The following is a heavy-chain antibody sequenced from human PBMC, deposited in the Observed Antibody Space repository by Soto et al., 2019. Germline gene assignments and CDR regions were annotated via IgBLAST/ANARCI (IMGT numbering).Heavy chain of an antibody. V-gene: IGHV6-1*01. CDR2: TYYRSKWYN. D-gene: IGHD2-8*01. J-gene: IGHJ4*02. CDR3: ARAEFDSVSMVYHRFDY. CDR1: GDSFSSNIDA. Sequence: PXHTLSLTFAISGDSFSSNIDAWNWIRQSPSRGLEWLGRTYYRSKWYNDYAVSLKSRITINPDTSNNQFSLQLNSVTPEDTAVYYCARAEFDSVSMVYHRFDYWGQGTLVTGSS.